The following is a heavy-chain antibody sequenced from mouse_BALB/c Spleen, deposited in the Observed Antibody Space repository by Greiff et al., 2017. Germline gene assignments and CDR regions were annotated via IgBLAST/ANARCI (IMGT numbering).Heavy chain of an antibody. CDR1: GYTFTSYW. J-gene: IGHJ4*01. CDR2: IYPGRGVT. CDR3: SRAPCYDEETMDY. V-gene: IGHV1-55*01. D-gene: IGHD2-12*01. Sequence: QVQLQQPGAELVKPGASVKMSCKASGYTFTSYWIHWVKQRPGQGLEWIGDIYPGRGVTNYNQKFKSKATLTLDTSSSTAYMQLSSLTSEDSAVYYCSRAPCYDEETMDYWGQGTSVTVSS.